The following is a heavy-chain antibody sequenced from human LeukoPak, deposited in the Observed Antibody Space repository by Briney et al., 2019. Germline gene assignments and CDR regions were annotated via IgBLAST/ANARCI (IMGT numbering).Heavy chain of an antibody. CDR2: INGDGSDI. CDR1: GLTFRNYW. V-gene: IGHV3-74*01. CDR3: TGGFGHNWSPFEN. Sequence: PGGSLRLSCAVSGLTFRNYWMHWVRQAPGKGLVRVSRINGDGSDISYADSVKGRFTISRDNAKNTLSLQINSLTDDDTALYYCTGGFGHNWSPFENWGQGTLVTVSS. D-gene: IGHD1-1*01. J-gene: IGHJ4*02.